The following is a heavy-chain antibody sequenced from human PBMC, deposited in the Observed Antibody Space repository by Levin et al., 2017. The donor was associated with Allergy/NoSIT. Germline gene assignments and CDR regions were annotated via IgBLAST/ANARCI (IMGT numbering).Heavy chain of an antibody. D-gene: IGHD4-17*01. CDR1: GSSFTSYW. J-gene: IGHJ4*02. CDR2: IYPGDSDT. CDR3: ARRGYGDDRPLDY. V-gene: IGHV5-51*01. Sequence: GESLKISCQGSGSSFTSYWIGWVRQMPGKGLEWMGIIYPGDSDTRYSPSFQGQVTISADKSISTAYLQWSSLKASDTAMYYCARRGYGDDRPLDYWGQGTLVTVSS.